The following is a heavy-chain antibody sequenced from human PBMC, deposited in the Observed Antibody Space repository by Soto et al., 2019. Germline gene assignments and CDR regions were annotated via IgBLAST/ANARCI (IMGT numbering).Heavy chain of an antibody. V-gene: IGHV3-7*01. Sequence: GVLRLSCAASGFTFSSYWMSWVRQAPGKGLEWVANIKQDGSEKYYVDSVKGRFTISRDNAKNSLYLQMNSLRAEDTAVYYCARDCSSTSCYLYYWGQGTLVTVSS. CDR2: IKQDGSEK. J-gene: IGHJ4*02. D-gene: IGHD2-2*01. CDR3: ARDCSSTSCYLYY. CDR1: GFTFSSYW.